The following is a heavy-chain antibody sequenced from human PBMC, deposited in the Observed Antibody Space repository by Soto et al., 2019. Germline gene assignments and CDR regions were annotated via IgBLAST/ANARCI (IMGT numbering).Heavy chain of an antibody. V-gene: IGHV3-13*01. CDR2: IGTGGDT. CDR1: GFAFSSYA. D-gene: IGHD3-9*01. J-gene: IGHJ6*02. Sequence: GGSLRLSCAASGFAFSSYALHWVRRAPGKGLEWVSAIGTGGDTYYADSVMGRFTISRDNAKKSLYLHMNSLIAGDMAVYYCARDGRYSPYYYGMDVWGQGTTVTVSS. CDR3: ARDGRYSPYYYGMDV.